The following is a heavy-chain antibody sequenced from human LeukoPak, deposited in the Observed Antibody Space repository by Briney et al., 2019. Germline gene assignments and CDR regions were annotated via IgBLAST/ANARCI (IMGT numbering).Heavy chain of an antibody. CDR3: ARGTIAAAGTHMDV. CDR2: IGIAGDT. V-gene: IGHV3-13*01. J-gene: IGHJ6*03. CDR1: GFTFSSYD. D-gene: IGHD6-13*01. Sequence: TGGSLRLSCAASGFTFSSYDMHWVRQATGKGLEWVSAIGIAGDTYYPGSVKGRFTISRENAKNSLYLQMNSLRAGDTAVYYCARGTIAAAGTHMDVWGKGTTVTVSS.